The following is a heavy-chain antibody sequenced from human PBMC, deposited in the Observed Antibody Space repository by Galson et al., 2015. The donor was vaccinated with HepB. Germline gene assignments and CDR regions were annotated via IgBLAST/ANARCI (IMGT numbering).Heavy chain of an antibody. CDR3: ASPSRVTMMINAYFMDV. D-gene: IGHD3-22*01. CDR1: GFTFGSYN. J-gene: IGHJ6*03. CDR2: ISATSSTI. V-gene: IGHV3-48*01. Sequence: SLRLSCAASGFTFGSYNMNWVRQAPGKGLECISYISATSSTIFYADSVKGRFTVSRDNAKNSLYLEMNGLRAEDTAVYYCASPSRVTMMINAYFMDVWGKGTTVTVSS.